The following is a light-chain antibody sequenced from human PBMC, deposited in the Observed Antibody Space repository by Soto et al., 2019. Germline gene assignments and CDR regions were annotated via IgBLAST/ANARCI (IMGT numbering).Light chain of an antibody. Sequence: QSVLTQSPSASGTPGQRVTISCSGSSSNIGSNTVDWYQQLPGTAPKLLIYTNSQRPSGVPDRFSGSKSGTSASLAISGLQSEDEADYYCAAWDDSLKGPVFGGGTKLTVL. CDR3: AAWDDSLKGPV. CDR1: SSNIGSNT. CDR2: TNS. V-gene: IGLV1-44*01. J-gene: IGLJ3*02.